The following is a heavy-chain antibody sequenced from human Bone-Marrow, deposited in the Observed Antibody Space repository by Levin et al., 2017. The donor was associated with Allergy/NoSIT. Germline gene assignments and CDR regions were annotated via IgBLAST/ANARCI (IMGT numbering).Heavy chain of an antibody. CDR3: GHRTNTLGRTGSGWFDP. V-gene: IGHV2-5*02. D-gene: IGHD1/OR15-1a*01. J-gene: IGHJ5*02. CDR2: IYWDNDD. CDR1: GFSLRNHGEG. Sequence: SGPTLVKPTETLTLTCTFSGFSLRNHGEGVGWIRQAPGKALEWLALIYWDNDDRYSPSLKSRLTITKDTAKNQVVLRMTNVDPTDTATYYCGHRTNTLGRTGSGWFDPWGPGTVVTVSS.